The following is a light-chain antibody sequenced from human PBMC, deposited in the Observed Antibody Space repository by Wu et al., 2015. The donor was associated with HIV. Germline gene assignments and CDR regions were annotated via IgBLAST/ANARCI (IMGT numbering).Light chain of an antibody. CDR1: QSISTW. Sequence: IQMTQSPLTLSASVGDRVTITCRASQSISTWLAWYQQKPGKAPKLLIYKASTLESGVPSRFSGSGSGTEFTLTISSLQPDDFANYYCQQYNSDSWTFGQGTKVEVK. J-gene: IGKJ1*01. CDR2: KAS. V-gene: IGKV1-5*03. CDR3: QQYNSDSWT.